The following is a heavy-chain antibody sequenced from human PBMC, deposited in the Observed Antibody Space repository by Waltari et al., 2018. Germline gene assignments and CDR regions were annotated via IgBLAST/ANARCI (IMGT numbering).Heavy chain of an antibody. D-gene: IGHD2-15*01. J-gene: IGHJ4*02. CDR3: ARGRGVVAGYFDY. Sequence: QVQLQQWGAGLLKPSETLSLTCAVYGGSFSGYYWSWIRQPPGKGLEWIGEINHSGSPNSNPSLKSRVTISVDTSKNQFSLKLSSVTAADTAVYYCARGRGVVAGYFDYWGQGTLVTVSS. CDR1: GGSFSGYY. CDR2: INHSGSP. V-gene: IGHV4-34*01.